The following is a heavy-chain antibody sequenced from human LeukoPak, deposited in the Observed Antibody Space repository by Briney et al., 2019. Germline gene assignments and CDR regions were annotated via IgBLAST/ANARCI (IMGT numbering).Heavy chain of an antibody. CDR3: AKDPNGDYVGAFDS. V-gene: IGHV3-23*01. D-gene: IGHD4-17*01. J-gene: IGHJ3*01. Sequence: GGSLRLSCAASGHTFSNYAITWVRQAPGKGLEWVSSITVGGGTSYTDSVKGRFTVYRDNSKNTLYLQMNSLRAEDTAAYYCAKDPNGDYVGAFDSWGQGTLVTVSS. CDR2: ITVGGGT. CDR1: GHTFSNYA.